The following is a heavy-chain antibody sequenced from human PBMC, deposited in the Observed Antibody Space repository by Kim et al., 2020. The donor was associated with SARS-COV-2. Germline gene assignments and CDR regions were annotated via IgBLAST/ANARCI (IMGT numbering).Heavy chain of an antibody. CDR2: IYYSGST. CDR3: AGGDLGYCSSTSYQTDY. CDR1: GGSISSYY. Sequence: SETLSLTCTVSGGSISSYYWSWIRQPPGKGLEWIGYIYYSGSTNYNPSLKSRVTISVDTSKNQFSLKLSSVTAADTAVYYCAGGDLGYCSSTSYQTDYWGQGTLVTVSS. V-gene: IGHV4-59*01. J-gene: IGHJ4*02. D-gene: IGHD2-2*01.